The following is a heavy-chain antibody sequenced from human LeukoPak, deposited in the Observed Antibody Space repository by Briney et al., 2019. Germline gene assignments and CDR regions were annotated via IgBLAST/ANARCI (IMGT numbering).Heavy chain of an antibody. CDR2: IYSGGST. J-gene: IGHJ4*02. D-gene: IGHD6-19*01. V-gene: IGHV3-53*01. CDR3: ARDHSSGWYSDYFDY. Sequence: GGSLRLSCAASGFTVSSNYMSWVRQAPAKGLEWVSVIYSGGSTYYADSVKGRFTISRDNSKNTLYLQMNSLRAEDTAVYYCARDHSSGWYSDYFDYWGQGTLVTVSS. CDR1: GFTVSSNY.